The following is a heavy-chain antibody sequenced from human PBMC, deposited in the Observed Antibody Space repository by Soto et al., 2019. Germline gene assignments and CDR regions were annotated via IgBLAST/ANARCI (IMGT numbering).Heavy chain of an antibody. V-gene: IGHV4-31*03. CDR1: GGSISSGGYY. Sequence: PSETLSLTCTVSGGSISSGGYYWSWIRQHPGKGLEWIGYIYYSGSTYYNPSLKSRVTISVDTSKNQFSLKLSSVTAADTAVYYCARAVRLVITTGWFDPWGQGTLVTVS. D-gene: IGHD3-9*01. CDR3: ARAVRLVITTGWFDP. CDR2: IYYSGST. J-gene: IGHJ5*02.